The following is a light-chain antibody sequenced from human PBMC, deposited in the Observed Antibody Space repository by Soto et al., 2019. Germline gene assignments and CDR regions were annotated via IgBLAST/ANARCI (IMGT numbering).Light chain of an antibody. J-gene: IGLJ1*01. CDR1: SSDVGGYNY. CDR2: DVS. Sequence: QSALTQPASVSGSPGQSITISCTGTSSDVGGYNYVSWYQQHPGKAPKLMIYDVSNRPSGVSNRFSGSKSGNTASLTISGLQAEDEADYYCSSYTIRYTGVFGTGTKVTVL. CDR3: SSYTIRYTGV. V-gene: IGLV2-14*01.